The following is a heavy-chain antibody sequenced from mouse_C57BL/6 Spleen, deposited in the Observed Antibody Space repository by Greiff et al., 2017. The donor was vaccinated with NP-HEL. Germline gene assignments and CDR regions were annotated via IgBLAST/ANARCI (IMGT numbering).Heavy chain of an antibody. CDR1: GYAFTNYL. J-gene: IGHJ2*01. Sequence: QVQLKQSGAELVRPGTSVKVSCKASGYAFTNYLIEWVKQRPGQGLEWIGVINPGSGGTNYNEKFKGKATLTADKSSSTAYMQLSSLTSEYSAVYFCARVGAITTVVARGYFDYWGQGTTLTVSS. CDR2: INPGSGGT. D-gene: IGHD1-1*01. V-gene: IGHV1-54*01. CDR3: ARVGAITTVVARGYFDY.